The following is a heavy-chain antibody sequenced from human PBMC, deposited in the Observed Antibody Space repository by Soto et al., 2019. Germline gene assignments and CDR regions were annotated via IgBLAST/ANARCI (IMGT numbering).Heavy chain of an antibody. CDR2: ISSNEGST. J-gene: IGHJ4*02. D-gene: IGHD5-12*01. Sequence: EVQLVESGGGLVQPGGSLRLSCAASGFSFSSYAMNWVRQAPGKGLEYVSDISSNEGSTYYANSVKGRFTISRDNSKNTLYLQMGSLRAEDMAVYYCARRGYSGYEIDYWGQGTLVTVSS. CDR1: GFSFSSYA. V-gene: IGHV3-64*01. CDR3: ARRGYSGYEIDY.